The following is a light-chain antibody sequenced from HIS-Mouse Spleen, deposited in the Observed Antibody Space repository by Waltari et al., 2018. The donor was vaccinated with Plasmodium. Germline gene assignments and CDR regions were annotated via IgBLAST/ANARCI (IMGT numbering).Light chain of an antibody. CDR3: CSYAGSSTWV. Sequence: QSALTQPASVSGSPAQSITISCTGTRSDVGSYNLVSWYQQHPGKAPKLMIYEGSKRPSGVSNRFSGSKSGNTASLTISGLQAEDEADYYCCSYAGSSTWVFGGGTKLTVL. CDR1: RSDVGSYNL. V-gene: IGLV2-23*01. J-gene: IGLJ3*02. CDR2: EGS.